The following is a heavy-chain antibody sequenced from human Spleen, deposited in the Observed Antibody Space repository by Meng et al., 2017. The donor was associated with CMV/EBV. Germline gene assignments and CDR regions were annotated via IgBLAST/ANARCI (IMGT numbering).Heavy chain of an antibody. CDR1: GGSFSGYS. J-gene: IGHJ4*02. D-gene: IGHD5-24*01. V-gene: IGHV4-34*01. CDR2: INHSGRT. CDR3: ARGLGRWLTNLAY. Sequence: QGPLQQWGPGLLQPPGILSLTCAVYGGSFSGYSWSWIRQPPGKGLEWIGEINHSGRTNYTPSLKSRVTISVDTSKNQFSLKLSSVTAADTAVYYCARGLGRWLTNLAYWGQGTLVTVSS.